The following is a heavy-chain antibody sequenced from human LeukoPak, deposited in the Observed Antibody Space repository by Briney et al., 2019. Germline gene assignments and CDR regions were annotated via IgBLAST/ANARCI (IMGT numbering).Heavy chain of an antibody. CDR2: INSDGSST. CDR3: ARAQRDWNYYYYYMDV. Sequence: GGSLRLSCAASGFTFSSYWMHWVRQAPGKGLVWVSRINSDGSSTSHADSVKGRFTISRDNAKNTLYLQMNSLRAEDTAVYYCARAQRDWNYYYYYMDVWGKGTTVTVSS. J-gene: IGHJ6*03. CDR1: GFTFSSYW. V-gene: IGHV3-74*01. D-gene: IGHD3/OR15-3a*01.